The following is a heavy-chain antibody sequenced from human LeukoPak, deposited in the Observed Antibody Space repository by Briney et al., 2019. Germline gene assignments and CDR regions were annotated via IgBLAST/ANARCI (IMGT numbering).Heavy chain of an antibody. D-gene: IGHD4-17*01. Sequence: PGRSLRLSCAASGFTFSSYAMHWVHQAPGKGLEWVAAISYDGSNKYYADSVKGRFTISRDNSKDTLYLQMNSLRAEDTAVYYCAREAVTRGLLTPTKLDYWGQGTLVTVSS. J-gene: IGHJ4*02. CDR1: GFTFSSYA. CDR3: AREAVTRGLLTPTKLDY. V-gene: IGHV3-30*14. CDR2: ISYDGSNK.